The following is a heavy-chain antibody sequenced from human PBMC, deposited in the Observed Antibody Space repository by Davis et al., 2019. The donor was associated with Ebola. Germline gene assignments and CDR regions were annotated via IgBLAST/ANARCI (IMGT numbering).Heavy chain of an antibody. CDR1: GFTFTNAW. Sequence: GESLKISCAGSGFTFTNAWMNWVRQVPGKGLEWVANIKQDGSEKYYVDSVKGRFTISRDNAKNSLYLQMNSLRAEDTAVYYCARDRLYDFWSGYSDYWGQGTLVTVSS. CDR3: ARDRLYDFWSGYSDY. CDR2: IKQDGSEK. D-gene: IGHD3-3*01. J-gene: IGHJ4*02. V-gene: IGHV3-7*03.